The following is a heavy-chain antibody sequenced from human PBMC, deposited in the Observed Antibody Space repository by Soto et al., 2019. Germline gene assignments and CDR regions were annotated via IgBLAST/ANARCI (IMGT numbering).Heavy chain of an antibody. CDR2: ISGSGGST. CDR3: AKSSAGVIVGASNV. J-gene: IGHJ6*02. V-gene: IGHV3-23*01. D-gene: IGHD1-26*01. Sequence: PGGSLRLSCAASGFTFSSYAMSWVRQAPGKGLEWVSAISGSGGSTYYADSAKGRFTISRDNSKNTLYLQMNSLRAEDTAVYYCAKSSAGVIVGASNVWGQGTTVTVSS. CDR1: GFTFSSYA.